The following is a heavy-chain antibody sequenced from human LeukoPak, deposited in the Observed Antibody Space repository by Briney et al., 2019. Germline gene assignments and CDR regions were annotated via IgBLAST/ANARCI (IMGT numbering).Heavy chain of an antibody. J-gene: IGHJ4*02. CDR3: ANIAAAGTDY. Sequence: GGSLRLSCAASGFTFSGTWMHWVRQPPGKGLVWVARITSDGISTTYAESVKGRFTISRDNAKNTLYLQMNSLRAEDTAVYYCANIAAAGTDYWGQGTLVTVSS. D-gene: IGHD6-13*01. V-gene: IGHV3-74*03. CDR1: GFTFSGTW. CDR2: ITSDGIST.